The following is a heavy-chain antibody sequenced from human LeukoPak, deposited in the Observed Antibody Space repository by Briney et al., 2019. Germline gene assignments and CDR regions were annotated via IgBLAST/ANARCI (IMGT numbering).Heavy chain of an antibody. Sequence: GGSLRLSCAASGFTFTTYGMTWVRQAPGKGLEWVSGISWNSGSIGYADSVKGRFTISRDNAKNSLYLQMNSLRAEDTALYYCAKADSSGYLNYFDYWGQGTLVTVSS. CDR1: GFTFTTYG. D-gene: IGHD3-22*01. CDR2: ISWNSGSI. CDR3: AKADSSGYLNYFDY. V-gene: IGHV3-9*01. J-gene: IGHJ4*02.